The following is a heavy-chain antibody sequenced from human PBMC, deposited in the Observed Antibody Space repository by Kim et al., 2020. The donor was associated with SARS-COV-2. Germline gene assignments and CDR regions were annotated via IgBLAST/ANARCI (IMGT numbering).Heavy chain of an antibody. Sequence: SETLSLTCTVSGGSISSSSYYWGWIRQPPGKGLEWIGSIYYSGSTYYNPSLKSRVTISVDTSKNQFSLKLSSVTAADTAVYYCARVSHCSNTSCYYFDYWGQGTLVTVSS. CDR1: GGSISSSSYY. J-gene: IGHJ4*02. D-gene: IGHD2-2*01. V-gene: IGHV4-39*01. CDR3: ARVSHCSNTSCYYFDY. CDR2: IYYSGST.